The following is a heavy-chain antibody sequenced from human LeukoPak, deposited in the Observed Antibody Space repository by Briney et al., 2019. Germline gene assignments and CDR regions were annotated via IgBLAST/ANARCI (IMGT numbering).Heavy chain of an antibody. CDR1: GITLSNYG. CDR3: AKRGVVIRVILVGFHKEANYFES. V-gene: IGHV3-23*01. D-gene: IGHD3-22*01. CDR2: ISGSGGGT. Sequence: PGGSLRLSCAVSGITLSNYGMSWVRQAPGKGLEWVAGISGSGGGTKYADSVKGRFTFSRDNSKNTLFLQMTSLRPDDTAVYFCAKRGVVIRVILVGFHKEANYFESWGRGALVTVSS. J-gene: IGHJ4*02.